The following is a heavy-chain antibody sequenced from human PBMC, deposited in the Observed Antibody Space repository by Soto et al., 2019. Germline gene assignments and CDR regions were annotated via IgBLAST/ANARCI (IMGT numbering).Heavy chain of an antibody. J-gene: IGHJ5*02. CDR1: GGSIRSYY. CDR2: IYTSGST. CDR3: ARATYYYDSSGYYWFDP. D-gene: IGHD3-22*01. V-gene: IGHV4-4*07. Sequence: SETLSLTCTVSGGSIRSYYWSWIRQPAGKGLEWIGRIYTSGSTNYNPSLKSRVTMSVDTSKNQFSLKLSSVTAADTAVYYCARATYYYDSSGYYWFDPWGQGTLVTVSS.